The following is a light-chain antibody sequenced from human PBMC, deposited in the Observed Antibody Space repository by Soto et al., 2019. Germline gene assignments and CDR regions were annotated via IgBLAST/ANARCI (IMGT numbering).Light chain of an antibody. CDR1: QSVSSN. CDR2: GAS. J-gene: IGKJ1*01. CDR3: QQDDTWPRT. Sequence: EIVMTQSPATLSVSPGERATLSCRASQSVSSNLVWYQQKPGQAPRLLIYGASTRVTGITARFSGSGSGTEFTLTISGLQSEDFAVYYCQQDDTWPRTFGQGTKVEIK. V-gene: IGKV3D-15*01.